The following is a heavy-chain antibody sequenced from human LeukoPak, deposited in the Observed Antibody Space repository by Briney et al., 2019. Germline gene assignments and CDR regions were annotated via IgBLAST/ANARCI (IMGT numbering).Heavy chain of an antibody. Sequence: GGSLRLSCAASGFTFSSYGMHWVRQAPGKGLEWVAVISYDGSNKYYADSVKGRFTISRDDAKNTLYLQMNSLRTEDTAVYYCTISAPGKRYFDNWGQGTRVTVSS. CDR2: ISYDGSNK. D-gene: IGHD3-10*01. J-gene: IGHJ4*02. V-gene: IGHV3-30*03. CDR1: GFTFSSYG. CDR3: TISAPGKRYFDN.